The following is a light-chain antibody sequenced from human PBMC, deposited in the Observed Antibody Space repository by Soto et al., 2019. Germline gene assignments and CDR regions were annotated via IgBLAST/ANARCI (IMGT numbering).Light chain of an antibody. CDR2: EVS. CDR3: TSYTSTSTGV. V-gene: IGLV2-14*01. J-gene: IGLJ3*02. CDR1: SSDVGGYNY. Sequence: QSVLTQPASVSGSPGQSITVSCTGTSSDVGGYNYVYWYQQHPGKAPKLMIYEVSNRPSGVSNRFSGSKSGNTASLTISGLQAEDEADYYCTSYTSTSTGVFGGGTKLTVL.